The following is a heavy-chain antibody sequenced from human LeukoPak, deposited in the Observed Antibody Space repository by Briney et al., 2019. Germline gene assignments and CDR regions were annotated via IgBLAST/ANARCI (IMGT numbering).Heavy chain of an antibody. CDR2: ISYDGSNK. CDR1: GFTFSSYG. J-gene: IGHJ4*02. Sequence: PGGSLRLSCAASGFTFSSYGMHWVRQAPGKGLEWVAVISYDGSNKYYADSVKGRFTISRDDSKNTLYLQMNSLRAEDTAVYYCAKDRGYSYGGPLDYWGQGTLVTVSS. CDR3: AKDRGYSYGGPLDY. D-gene: IGHD5-18*01. V-gene: IGHV3-30*18.